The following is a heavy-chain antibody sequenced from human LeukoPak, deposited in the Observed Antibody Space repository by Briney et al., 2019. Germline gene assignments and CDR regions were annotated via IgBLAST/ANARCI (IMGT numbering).Heavy chain of an antibody. D-gene: IGHD4-23*01. Sequence: SETLSLTCAVYGGSFSGYYWSWIRQPPGKGLEWIGEINHSGSTNYNPSLKSRVTISVDTSKNQFSLKLSSVTAADTAVYYCASSGAGYGGNSIAFDIWGQGTMVTVSS. CDR1: GGSFSGYY. J-gene: IGHJ3*02. CDR2: INHSGST. CDR3: ASSGAGYGGNSIAFDI. V-gene: IGHV4-34*01.